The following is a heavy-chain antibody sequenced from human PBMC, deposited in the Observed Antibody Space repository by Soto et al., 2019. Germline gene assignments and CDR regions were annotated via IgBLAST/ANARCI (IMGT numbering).Heavy chain of an antibody. CDR3: ATTMIVGGPPVGY. V-gene: IGHV3-23*01. CDR1: GFTFSGYA. D-gene: IGHD3-22*01. CDR2: ISGSGGST. Sequence: PGGSLRLSCQASGFTFSGYAMSWVRQAPGKGLEWVSAISGSGGSTYYADSVKGRFTISRDNSKNTLYLQMNSLRAEDTAVYYCATTMIVGGPPVGYWGQGTLVTVSS. J-gene: IGHJ4*02.